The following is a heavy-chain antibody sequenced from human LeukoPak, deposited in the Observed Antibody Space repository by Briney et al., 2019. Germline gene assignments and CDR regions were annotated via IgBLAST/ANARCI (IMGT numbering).Heavy chain of an antibody. J-gene: IGHJ4*02. CDR2: IRGSGVST. V-gene: IGHV3-23*01. Sequence: GGSLRLSCAASGFTFSSYGMSWVRQAPGKGLEWVSGIRGSGVSTSYADSVKGRFTISRDNSKNMLYLFMNNLRAEDTAVYYCAKVGLLLWFGKSPDYWGQGTLVTVSS. CDR1: GFTFSSYG. D-gene: IGHD3-10*01. CDR3: AKVGLLLWFGKSPDY.